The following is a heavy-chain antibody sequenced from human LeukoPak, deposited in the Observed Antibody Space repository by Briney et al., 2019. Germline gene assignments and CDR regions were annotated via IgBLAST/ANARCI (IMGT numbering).Heavy chain of an antibody. CDR3: ARERYTSSLYYFDL. CDR1: GYTFTGYY. J-gene: IGHJ4*02. CDR2: INPNSGGT. V-gene: IGHV1-2*02. Sequence: ASVKVSCKASGYTFTGYYMHWVRQAPGQGLEWMGWINPNSGGTNYAQKFQGRVTMTRDTSISTAYMELRSLTSDDTAVYYCARERYTSSLYYFDLWGQGTLVTVSS. D-gene: IGHD6-13*01.